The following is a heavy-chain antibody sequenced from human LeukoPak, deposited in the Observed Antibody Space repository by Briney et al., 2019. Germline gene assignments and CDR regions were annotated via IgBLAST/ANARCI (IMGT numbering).Heavy chain of an antibody. CDR2: MSSGGTYL. CDR1: GFTFSTYA. D-gene: IGHD3-3*01. J-gene: IGHJ4*02. CDR3: ARDRPTGASRLFVVQ. V-gene: IGHV3-21*01. Sequence: GGSLRLSCAASGFTFSTYAMTWVRQAPWKGLEWVSSMSSGGTYLYYADSVRGRFTISRDNAKNSLYLVMNSLRPEDTAIYYCARDRPTGASRLFVVQWGQGTLVTVSS.